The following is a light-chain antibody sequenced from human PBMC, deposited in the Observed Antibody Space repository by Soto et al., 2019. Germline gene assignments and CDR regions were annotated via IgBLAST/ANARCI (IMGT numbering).Light chain of an antibody. Sequence: EIVGTQSPGTLSLSPRERATLSCRASQSVSSSYLAWYQQKPGQAPRLLIYGAFTRATGIPDRFSGSRSGTDFTLSISRVEPEDFAVYYCQQYDNSLYTFGQGTKLEIK. V-gene: IGKV3-20*01. CDR1: QSVSSSY. J-gene: IGKJ2*01. CDR2: GAF. CDR3: QQYDNSLYT.